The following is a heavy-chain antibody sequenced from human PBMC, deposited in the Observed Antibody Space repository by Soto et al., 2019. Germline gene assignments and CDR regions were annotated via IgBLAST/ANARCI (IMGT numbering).Heavy chain of an antibody. J-gene: IGHJ4*02. D-gene: IGHD6-19*01. CDR1: GGSISSGGYS. CDR3: ARAGGLGAVAVDY. Sequence: QLQLQESGSGLVKPSQTLSLTCAVSGGSISSGGYSWSWIRQPPGKGLEWIGYIYHSGSTYYNPSLKGRVTISVDSSKNQFPLKLSSVTAADTAVYYCARAGGLGAVAVDYWGQGTLVTVSS. V-gene: IGHV4-30-2*01. CDR2: IYHSGST.